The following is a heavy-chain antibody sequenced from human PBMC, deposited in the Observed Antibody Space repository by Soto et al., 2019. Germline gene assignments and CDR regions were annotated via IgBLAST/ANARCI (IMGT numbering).Heavy chain of an antibody. Sequence: PGGSLRLSCAASGFTFSSYWMHWVRQAPGRGLVWVSRINSDGSSTSYADSVKGRFTISRDNAKNTLYLQMNSLRAEDTAVYYCAREVGDYYSGMDVWGQGTTVTVSS. V-gene: IGHV3-74*01. D-gene: IGHD2-2*01. J-gene: IGHJ6*02. CDR3: AREVGDYYSGMDV. CDR2: INSDGSST. CDR1: GFTFSSYW.